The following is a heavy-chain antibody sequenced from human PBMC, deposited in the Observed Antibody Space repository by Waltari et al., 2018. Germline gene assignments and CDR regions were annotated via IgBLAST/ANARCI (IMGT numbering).Heavy chain of an antibody. V-gene: IGHV1-8*01. D-gene: IGHD2-15*01. CDR1: GYTFTSYD. CDR2: MNPNSGNT. Sequence: QVQLVQSGAEVKKPGASVKVSCKASGYTFTSYDINWVRQATGQGLEWMGWMNPNSGNTGYAQKFQGRVTMTRNTSISTAYMELSSLRSEDTAVYYCATNYCSGGSCYLLFDYWGQGTLVTVSS. J-gene: IGHJ4*02. CDR3: ATNYCSGGSCYLLFDY.